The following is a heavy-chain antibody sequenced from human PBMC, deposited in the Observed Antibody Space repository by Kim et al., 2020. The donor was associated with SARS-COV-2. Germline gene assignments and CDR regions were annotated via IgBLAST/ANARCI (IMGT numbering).Heavy chain of an antibody. J-gene: IGHJ2*01. CDR2: IYYSGST. V-gene: IGHV4-59*08. D-gene: IGHD3-3*01. Sequence: SETLSLTCTVSGGSISSYYWSWIRQPPGKGLEWIGYIYYSGSTKYDPSLRSRVTISVDTSKNQFSLRLSSVPAADTAVYYCARLAHPGVTSGRYFDCWGR. CDR1: GGSISSYY. CDR3: ARLAHPGVTSGRYFDC.